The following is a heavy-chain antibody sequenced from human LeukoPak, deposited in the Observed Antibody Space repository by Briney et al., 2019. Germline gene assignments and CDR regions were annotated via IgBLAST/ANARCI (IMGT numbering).Heavy chain of an antibody. CDR1: GFTFSGSA. J-gene: IGHJ4*02. CDR2: IRSKANSYAT. V-gene: IGHV3-73*01. Sequence: GGSLRLSCAASGFTFSGSAMHWVRQASGKGLEWVGRIRSKANSYATAYAASVKGRFTISRDDSKNTAYLHMNSPKTEDTAVYYCTRHYYDSSGYYVDYWGQGTLVTVSS. CDR3: TRHYYDSSGYYVDY. D-gene: IGHD3-22*01.